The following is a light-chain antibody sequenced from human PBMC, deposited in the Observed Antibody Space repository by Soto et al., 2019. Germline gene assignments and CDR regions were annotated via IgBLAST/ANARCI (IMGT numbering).Light chain of an antibody. CDR1: QTVYTW. CDR3: QQYNDWPPWT. J-gene: IGKJ1*01. CDR2: GAS. V-gene: IGKV3D-15*01. Sequence: MTQSPSTLSASIGDRVTITCRASQTVYTWLAWYQQKPGQAPRLLIYGASSRATGIPDRFSGSGSGTEFTLTISSLQSEDFAVYYCQQYNDWPPWTFGQGTKVDIK.